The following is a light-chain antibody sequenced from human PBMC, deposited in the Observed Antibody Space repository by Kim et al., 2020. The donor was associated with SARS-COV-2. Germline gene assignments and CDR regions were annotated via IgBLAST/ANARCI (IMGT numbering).Light chain of an antibody. CDR2: DAA. CDR3: QQRSSWPLT. J-gene: IGKJ4*01. CDR1: QSISRY. V-gene: IGKV3-11*01. Sequence: IVLTQSPVTLSLSPGERATLSCRASQSISRYLGWYQQKPGQAPRLLISDAANRATGIPARFSGSGSGTDFTLTINSLEPEDFAVYYCQQRSSWPLTFGGGTKLEIK.